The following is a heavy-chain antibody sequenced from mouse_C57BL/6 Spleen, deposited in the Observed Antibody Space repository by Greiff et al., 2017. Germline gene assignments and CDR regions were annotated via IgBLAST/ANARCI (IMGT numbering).Heavy chain of an antibody. CDR2: IHPNSGST. CDR1: GYTFTSYW. D-gene: IGHD1-1*01. CDR3: ARNLLLRYPFDD. Sequence: QVQLQQPGAELVKPGASVKLSCKASGYTFTSYWMHWVKQRPGPGLEWIGMIHPNSGSTNYNEKFKSKATLTVDKSSSTAYMQLSSLTSEDSAVYYCARNLLLRYPFDDWGQGTTRTVAS. V-gene: IGHV1-64*01. J-gene: IGHJ2*01.